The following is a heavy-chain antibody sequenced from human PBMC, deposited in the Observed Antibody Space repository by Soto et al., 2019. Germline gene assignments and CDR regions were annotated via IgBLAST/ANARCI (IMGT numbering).Heavy chain of an antibody. CDR3: ARRISYDSNVVDPDAFDI. D-gene: IGHD3-22*01. CDR2: INGYNGNT. J-gene: IGHJ3*02. CDR1: GYTFINYG. V-gene: IGHV1-18*01. Sequence: GASVKVSCKTSGYTFINYGISWVRQAPGQGLEWMGWINGYNGNTNYARKFQGKFTMTTDTATNAAFMELTSLRSDDTAVYYCARRISYDSNVVDPDAFDIWGQGTTVTVSS.